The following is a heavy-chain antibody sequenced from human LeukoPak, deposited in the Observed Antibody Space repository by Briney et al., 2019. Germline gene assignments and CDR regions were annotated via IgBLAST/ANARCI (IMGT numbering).Heavy chain of an antibody. CDR3: ARDGDYYDSSGSFDS. CDR1: GDSISNYY. Sequence: SETLSLTCTVSGDSISNYYWSWIRQPAGKGLEWIGRFYTSESTDYNPPLKSRVTMSVDTSKNQFSLKLISVTAADTAVYYCARDGDYYDSSGSFDSWGQGTLVTVSS. V-gene: IGHV4-4*07. CDR2: FYTSEST. D-gene: IGHD3-22*01. J-gene: IGHJ4*02.